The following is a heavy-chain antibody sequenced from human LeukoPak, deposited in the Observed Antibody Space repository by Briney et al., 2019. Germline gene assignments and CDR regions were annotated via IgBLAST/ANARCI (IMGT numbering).Heavy chain of an antibody. CDR2: ISWNSGSI. CDR3: AKGNSRDYPFGNGMDV. Sequence: GGSLRLSCAASGFTLDDYAMHWVRQAPGKGLEWVSGISWNSGSIGYADSVKGRFTISRDNAKNSLYLQMNSLRAEDTALYYCAKGNSRDYPFGNGMDVWGQGTTVTVSS. J-gene: IGHJ6*02. D-gene: IGHD5-12*01. V-gene: IGHV3-9*01. CDR1: GFTLDDYA.